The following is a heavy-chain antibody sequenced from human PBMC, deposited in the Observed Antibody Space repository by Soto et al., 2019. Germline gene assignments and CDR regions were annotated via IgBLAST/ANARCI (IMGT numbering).Heavy chain of an antibody. CDR1: GFTFRIYS. CDR2: ISSSSIYI. V-gene: IGHV3-21*06. J-gene: IGHJ3*02. Sequence: GGSLRLSCAASGFTFRIYSMNWVRQAPGKGLEWVSSISSSSIYIYYADSVRGRFTISRDNAKNSLYLQMNSLRAEDTAVYYCARGARDTTMIPHDIWGQGTMVTVSS. CDR3: ARGARDTTMIPHDI. D-gene: IGHD5-18*01.